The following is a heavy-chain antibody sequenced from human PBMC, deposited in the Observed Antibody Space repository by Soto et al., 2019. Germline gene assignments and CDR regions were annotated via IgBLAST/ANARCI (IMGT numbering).Heavy chain of an antibody. D-gene: IGHD1-1*01. CDR2: VWSNGNLK. Sequence: QVPLVESGGGVVQPGGSLRLSCAASGFTFDAYGFHWVRQAPGKGLEWVAVVWSNGNLKYYADSVKSRFTISRDSSKSALNLQMNSLRADDTAVYYCARIQLDTIMALDYWGQGTLVTVSS. J-gene: IGHJ4*02. CDR3: ARIQLDTIMALDY. CDR1: GFTFDAYG. V-gene: IGHV3-33*01.